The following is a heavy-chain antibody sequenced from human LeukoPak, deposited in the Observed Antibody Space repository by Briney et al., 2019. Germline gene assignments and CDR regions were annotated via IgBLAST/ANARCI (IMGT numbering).Heavy chain of an antibody. Sequence: GSLRLSCAASGFTFSSYGMYWVRQAPGKGLEWVAVNSYDGSGKYYADSVKGRFTVSRDNSKTTLYLQMNSLRAEDTAVYYCAKGASESSTWYTYFDYWGQGTLVTVSS. CDR2: NSYDGSGK. CDR1: GFTFSSYG. J-gene: IGHJ4*02. D-gene: IGHD6-13*01. CDR3: AKGASESSTWYTYFDY. V-gene: IGHV3-30*18.